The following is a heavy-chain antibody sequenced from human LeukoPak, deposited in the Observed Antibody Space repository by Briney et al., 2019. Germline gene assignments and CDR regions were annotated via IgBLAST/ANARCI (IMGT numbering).Heavy chain of an antibody. J-gene: IGHJ6*03. CDR3: ARLMESRWSYYYYMDV. Sequence: PSETLSLTCTVSGGSISSGSYYWSWIRQPAGKGLEWIGRIYTSGSTNYNPSLKSRVTISVDTSKNQFSLKLSSVTAADTAVYYCARLMESRWSYYYYMDVWGKGTTVTVSS. CDR1: GGSISSGSYY. CDR2: IYTSGST. V-gene: IGHV4-61*02. D-gene: IGHD5-24*01.